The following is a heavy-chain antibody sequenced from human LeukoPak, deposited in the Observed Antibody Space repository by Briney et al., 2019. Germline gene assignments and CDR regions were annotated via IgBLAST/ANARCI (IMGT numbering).Heavy chain of an antibody. Sequence: PSETLSLTCTVSGDSINTYYWSWIRQPPGKGLEWIGFIYYSGSTDYNPSLKSRVTISVDTSKNQFPLKLSSVTAADTAVYYCARSLRAVAGIWDYWGQGTLVTVSS. CDR1: GDSINTYY. D-gene: IGHD6-19*01. CDR2: IYYSGST. J-gene: IGHJ4*02. V-gene: IGHV4-59*08. CDR3: ARSLRAVAGIWDY.